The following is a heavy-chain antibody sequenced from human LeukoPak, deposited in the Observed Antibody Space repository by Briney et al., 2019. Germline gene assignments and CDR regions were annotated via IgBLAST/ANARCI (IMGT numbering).Heavy chain of an antibody. V-gene: IGHV4-59*08. CDR3: ARLHYDTSGLYYYFDY. CDR2: IHYSVTT. J-gene: IGHJ4*02. CDR1: GDSISSHY. D-gene: IGHD3-22*01. Sequence: SETLSLTCTVSGDSISSHYWSWIRQPPGKGLESIGYIHYSVTTNYNPSLKSRIAISVDTSKNQFSLKLTSVTAADTAVYYCARLHYDTSGLYYYFDYWGQGTLVTVSS.